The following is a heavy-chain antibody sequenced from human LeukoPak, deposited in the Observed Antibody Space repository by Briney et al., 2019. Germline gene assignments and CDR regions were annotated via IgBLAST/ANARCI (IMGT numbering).Heavy chain of an antibody. J-gene: IGHJ4*02. CDR2: INHSGST. V-gene: IGHV4-34*01. Sequence: SETLSLTCAVYGGSFSGYYWSWIRQPPGKGLEWIGEINHSGSTNYNPSLKSRVTISVDTSKNQFSPKLSSVTAAATAVYYCASSVLRRGDYWGQGTLVTVSS. CDR3: ASSVLRRGDY. D-gene: IGHD3-16*01. CDR1: GGSFSGYY.